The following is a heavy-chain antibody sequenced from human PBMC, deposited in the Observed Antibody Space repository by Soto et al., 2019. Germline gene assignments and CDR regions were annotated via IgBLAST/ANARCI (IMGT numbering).Heavy chain of an antibody. Sequence: QVQLQESGPGLVKPSQTLSLTCSVSGGSIRSGGYYWSWIRQHPGRGLEWIGYIYYSGSTYHNPSLESRVSVLVDTSKNQSSLKLASVTAADTAVYCCARYLLSGRYPSAFDIWGQGTMVTVSS. J-gene: IGHJ3*02. D-gene: IGHD1-26*01. V-gene: IGHV4-31*03. CDR1: GGSIRSGGYY. CDR3: ARYLLSGRYPSAFDI. CDR2: IYYSGST.